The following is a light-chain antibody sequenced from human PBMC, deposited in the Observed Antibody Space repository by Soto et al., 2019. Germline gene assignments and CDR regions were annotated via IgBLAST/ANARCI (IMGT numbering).Light chain of an antibody. Sequence: QSALTQPPSASGSPGQSVTLSCTGTSSDVGGYNYVSWYQQHPGKAPKLMIYEVSKRPSGVPDRFSGSKSGNTASLTVSGLQAEDEADYYCSSYAGSNYDVVFGGGTKLTVL. V-gene: IGLV2-8*01. CDR2: EVS. CDR3: SSYAGSNYDVV. J-gene: IGLJ2*01. CDR1: SSDVGGYNY.